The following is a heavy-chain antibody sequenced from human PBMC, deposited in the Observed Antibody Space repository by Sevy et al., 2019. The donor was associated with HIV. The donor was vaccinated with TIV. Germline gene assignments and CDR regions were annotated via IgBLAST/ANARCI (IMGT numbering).Heavy chain of an antibody. Sequence: GESLKISCKGSGYSFSTYWIAWVRQMPGKGLEWMGIIFPDDSDIRYSPSYQGQVTISADNSISTAYLQWSSLKASDTRTYYCARARGMPHYYYGMDVWGQGTTVTVSS. CDR1: GYSFSTYW. CDR3: ARARGMPHYYYGMDV. D-gene: IGHD1-26*01. V-gene: IGHV5-51*06. J-gene: IGHJ6*02. CDR2: IFPDDSDI.